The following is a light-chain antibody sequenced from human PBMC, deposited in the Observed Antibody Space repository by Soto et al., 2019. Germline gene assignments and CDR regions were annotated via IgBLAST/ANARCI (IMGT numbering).Light chain of an antibody. CDR1: QSVSNNY. V-gene: IGKV3-20*01. J-gene: IGKJ2*01. CDR3: QQYGVSPLMFT. Sequence: EIVLVQSPGTLSLSPGERATLSCRASQSVSNNYLAWYQQKPGQAPRLLIYGASSRATGVPDRFSGSGTGTDFSLTITRLEPEDFAVYYCQQYGVSPLMFTFGQGTKMGVK. CDR2: GAS.